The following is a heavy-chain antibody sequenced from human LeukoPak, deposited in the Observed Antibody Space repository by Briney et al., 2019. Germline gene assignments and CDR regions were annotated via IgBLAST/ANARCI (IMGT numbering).Heavy chain of an antibody. V-gene: IGHV3-72*01. J-gene: IGHJ3*02. CDR3: TRGYSGHSVYAFDI. Sequence: PGGSLRLSCAASGSTSTFSDQYMDWVRQAPGKGLEWVGRIGNRANSYTTEYAASAKGRFTISRDDSKNSLYLQMNSLKTDGTAVYHCTRGYSGHSVYAFDIWGQGTVVTVS. D-gene: IGHD1-26*01. CDR2: IGNRANSYTT. CDR1: GSTSTFSDQY.